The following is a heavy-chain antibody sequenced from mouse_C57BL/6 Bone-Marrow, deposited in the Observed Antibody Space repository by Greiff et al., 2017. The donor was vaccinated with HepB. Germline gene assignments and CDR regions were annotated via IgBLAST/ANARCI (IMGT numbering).Heavy chain of an antibody. CDR3: ARSKGYWYFDV. CDR1: GYTFTGYW. Sequence: QVQLQQSGAELMKPGASVKLSCKATGYTFTGYWIEWVKQRPGHGLEWIGEIDPSDSYTNYNQKFKGKSTLTVDKSSSTAYMQLSSLTSEDSAVYYCARSKGYWYFDVWGTGTTVTVSS. V-gene: IGHV1-69*01. J-gene: IGHJ1*03. CDR2: IDPSDSYT.